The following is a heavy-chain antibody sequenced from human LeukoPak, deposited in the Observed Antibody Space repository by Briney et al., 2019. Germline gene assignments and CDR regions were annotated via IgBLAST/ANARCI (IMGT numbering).Heavy chain of an antibody. CDR3: ARDYDWSYADSSGFFFDY. D-gene: IGHD3-22*01. V-gene: IGHV3-48*04. CDR2: ISSRSSTE. J-gene: IGHJ4*02. CDR1: GFTFSSYA. Sequence: GGSLRLSCAASGFTFSSYAMSWVRQAPGKGLEWISYISSRSSTEKYADSVKGRFTVSRDNAKNSLSLQMNSLRAEDTAVYFCARDYDWSYADSSGFFFDYWGQGTLVTVSS.